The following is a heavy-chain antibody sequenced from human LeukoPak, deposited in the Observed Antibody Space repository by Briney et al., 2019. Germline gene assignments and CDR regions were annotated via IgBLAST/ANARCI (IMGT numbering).Heavy chain of an antibody. J-gene: IGHJ3*02. D-gene: IGHD2-21*01. CDR1: GGSISSYY. Sequence: SETLSLTCTVSGGSISSYYWSWIRQPPGKGLEWIGYIYYSGSTNYNPSLKSRVTISVDTSKNQFSLKLSSVTAADTAVYYCARASLLDAFDIRGQGTMVTVSS. V-gene: IGHV4-59*01. CDR3: ARASLLDAFDI. CDR2: IYYSGST.